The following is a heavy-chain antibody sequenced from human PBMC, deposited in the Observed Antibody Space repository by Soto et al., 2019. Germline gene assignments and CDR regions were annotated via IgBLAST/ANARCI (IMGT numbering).Heavy chain of an antibody. J-gene: IGHJ6*02. CDR3: ARDLKVAIFGVVIRYYGMDV. D-gene: IGHD3-3*01. CDR2: ISYDGSDK. V-gene: IGHV3-30-3*01. CDR1: GFTFSSYG. Sequence: GGSLRLSCAASGFTFSSYGMHWVRQAPGQGLDWVAFISYDGSDKFYADSVKGRFTISRDNSKNTLYLQMSSLTTEDTALYYCARDLKVAIFGVVIRYYGMDVWGQGTTVNVSS.